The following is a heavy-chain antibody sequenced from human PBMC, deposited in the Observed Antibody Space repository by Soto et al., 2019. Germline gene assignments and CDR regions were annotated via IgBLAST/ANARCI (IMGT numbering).Heavy chain of an antibody. D-gene: IGHD4-17*01. CDR1: GFTFSSYA. CDR3: AKDQNGDYGAFDY. V-gene: IGHV3-23*01. J-gene: IGHJ4*02. Sequence: EVQLLESGGGLVQPGGSLRLSCAASGFTFSSYAMSWVRQAPGKGLEWVSAISGSGGSTYYADSVKGRFTISRDNSKNTLYQQMNSLRAEDTAVYYCAKDQNGDYGAFDYWGQGTLVTVSS. CDR2: ISGSGGST.